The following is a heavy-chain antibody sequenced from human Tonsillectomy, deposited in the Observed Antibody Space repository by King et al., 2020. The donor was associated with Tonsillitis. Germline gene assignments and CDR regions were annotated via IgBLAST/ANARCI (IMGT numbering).Heavy chain of an antibody. Sequence: QLVQSGAEVKRPGASVKVSCKASGYSFNSYGISWVRQAPGQGLEWMGWISALNGNRNYAQKVQGRVTMTTDTSTSTAYMELRSLRSDDTAVYYCARDFSGSDYYYYSKAMDVWGQGTTVIVSS. CDR1: GYSFNSYG. J-gene: IGHJ6*02. CDR3: ARDFSGSDYYYYSKAMDV. V-gene: IGHV1-18*01. D-gene: IGHD5-12*01. CDR2: ISALNGNR.